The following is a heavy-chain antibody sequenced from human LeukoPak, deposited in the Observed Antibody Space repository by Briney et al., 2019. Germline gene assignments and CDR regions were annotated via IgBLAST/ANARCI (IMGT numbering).Heavy chain of an antibody. V-gene: IGHV3-21*01. CDR3: ARGARPDDAFDI. CDR2: ISSSSSYI. J-gene: IGHJ3*02. Sequence: PGGSLRLSCAASGFTLSIYAMNWIRQAPGQGPEWVSCISSSSSYIYYADSVKGRFTISRDNAKNSLYLQMNSLRAEDTAVYYCARGARPDDAFDIWGQGTMVTVSS. CDR1: GFTLSIYA.